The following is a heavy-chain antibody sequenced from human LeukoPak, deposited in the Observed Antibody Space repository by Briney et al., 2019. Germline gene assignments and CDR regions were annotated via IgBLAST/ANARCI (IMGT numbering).Heavy chain of an antibody. D-gene: IGHD2-15*01. Sequence: PSETLSLTCTVSGGPISSYYWSWIRQPPGKGLEWIGYIYYGGSTNYNPSLKSRVTISVDTSKNQFSLKLSSVTAADTAVYYCARVSVVVAERAFDIWGQGTMVTVSS. J-gene: IGHJ3*02. V-gene: IGHV4-59*08. CDR1: GGPISSYY. CDR3: ARVSVVVAERAFDI. CDR2: IYYGGST.